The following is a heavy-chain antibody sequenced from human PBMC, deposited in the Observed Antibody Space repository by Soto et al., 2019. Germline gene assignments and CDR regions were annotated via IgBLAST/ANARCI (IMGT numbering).Heavy chain of an antibody. Sequence: VASVKVSCKASGYTFTGYYMHWVRQAPGQGLEWMGWINPNSGGTNYAQKFQGWVTMTRDTSISTAYMELSRLRSDDTAVYYCARRYSSSLDAFDIWGQGTMVTVSS. J-gene: IGHJ3*02. CDR3: ARRYSSSLDAFDI. CDR1: GYTFTGYY. CDR2: INPNSGGT. D-gene: IGHD6-6*01. V-gene: IGHV1-2*04.